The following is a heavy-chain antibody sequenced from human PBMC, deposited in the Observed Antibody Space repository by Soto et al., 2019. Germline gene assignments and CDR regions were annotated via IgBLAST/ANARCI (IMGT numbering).Heavy chain of an antibody. V-gene: IGHV3-23*01. CDR2: ISDSGGST. J-gene: IGHJ6*02. CDR3: ARGTGLPYYYYGLDV. CDR1: GFTFSNYA. Sequence: GGSLRLSCAASGFTFSNYAMSWVRQAPGKGLEWVSGISDSGGSTYYADSVKGRFTISRDNSKNTLYLQMNNLRAEDTAVYHCARGTGLPYYYYGLDVWGQGTTVTVSS.